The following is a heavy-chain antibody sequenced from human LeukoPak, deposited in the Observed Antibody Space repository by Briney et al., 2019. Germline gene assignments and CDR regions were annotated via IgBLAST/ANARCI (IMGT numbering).Heavy chain of an antibody. D-gene: IGHD6-13*01. CDR3: ARATFYSSSWYSGSVDV. V-gene: IGHV3-74*01. J-gene: IGHJ6*02. Sequence: GGSLRLSCVVSGFTFSSYAMSWVRQAPGKGLVWVSRINSDGRSTSYADSVKGRFTISRDNAKNTLYLQMNSLRAEDTAVYYCARATFYSSSWYSGSVDVWGQGTTVTVSS. CDR2: INSDGRST. CDR1: GFTFSSYA.